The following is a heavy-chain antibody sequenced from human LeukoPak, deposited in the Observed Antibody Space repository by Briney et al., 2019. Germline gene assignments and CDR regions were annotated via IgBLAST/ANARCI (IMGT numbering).Heavy chain of an antibody. V-gene: IGHV3-21*04. J-gene: IGHJ4*02. CDR1: GFTFSSYS. CDR3: ASSGWPWSFDY. D-gene: IGHD6-19*01. CDR2: ISSSSSYI. Sequence: GGSLRLSCAASGFTFSSYSMNWVRQAPGKGLEWVSSISSSSSYIYYADSVKGRFTISRDNAKNSLYLQMNSLTAEDTAVYYCASSGWPWSFDYWGQGTLVTVSS.